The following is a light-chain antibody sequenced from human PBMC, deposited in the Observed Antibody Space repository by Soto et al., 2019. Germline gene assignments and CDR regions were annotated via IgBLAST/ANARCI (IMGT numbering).Light chain of an antibody. Sequence: QSALTQPASVSGSRGQSITISCTGTSSDVGGYNYVSWYQQHPDKAPKLMIYKVTNRPSGVSNRFSGSKSANTASLTISGLQAEDEADYYCSSYTRRNTWVFGGGTKLTVL. J-gene: IGLJ3*02. CDR1: SSDVGGYNY. CDR2: KVT. V-gene: IGLV2-14*01. CDR3: SSYTRRNTWV.